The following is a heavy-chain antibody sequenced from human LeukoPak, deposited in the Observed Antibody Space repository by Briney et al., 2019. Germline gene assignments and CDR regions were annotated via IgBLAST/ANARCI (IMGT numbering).Heavy chain of an antibody. V-gene: IGHV3-30*04. D-gene: IGHD3-10*01. CDR3: AREVKYYYMDV. CDR1: GFTFSSYA. J-gene: IGHJ6*03. CDR2: ISYDGSNK. Sequence: GGSLRLSCAASGFTFSSYAMHLVRQAPGKGLEWVAVISYDGSNKYYADSVKGRFTIFRDNSNNTLYLQMNNLRAEDTAVYYCAREVKYYYMDVWGKGTTVTVSS.